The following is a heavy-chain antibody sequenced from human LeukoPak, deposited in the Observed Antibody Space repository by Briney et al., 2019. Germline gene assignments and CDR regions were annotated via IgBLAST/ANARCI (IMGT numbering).Heavy chain of an antibody. V-gene: IGHV1-18*01. CDR3: ARVAVAQYYFDY. CDR1: GYTFTNYG. Sequence: GASVKVSCKASGYTFTNYGINWVRQAPGQGLEWMGYISAYNGNTNYAQKFQDRVTMTTDTSTNTVYVELRSLRSDDTAVYYCARVAVAQYYFDYWGQGTLVTVSS. J-gene: IGHJ4*02. CDR2: ISAYNGNT. D-gene: IGHD4-23*01.